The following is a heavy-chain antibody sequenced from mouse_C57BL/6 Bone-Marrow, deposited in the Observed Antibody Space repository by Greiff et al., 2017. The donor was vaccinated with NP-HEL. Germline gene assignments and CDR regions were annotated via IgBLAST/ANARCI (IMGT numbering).Heavy chain of an antibody. Sequence: SGAELVRPGASVTLSCKASGYTFTDYEMHWVKQSPVHGLEWIGAIDPETGGTAYNQKFKGKAILTADKSSSTAYMELRSLTSEDSAVYYCTREGEWLLSWFAYWGKGTLVTVSA. CDR3: TREGEWLLSWFAY. V-gene: IGHV1-15*01. D-gene: IGHD2-3*01. J-gene: IGHJ3*01. CDR2: IDPETGGT. CDR1: GYTFTDYE.